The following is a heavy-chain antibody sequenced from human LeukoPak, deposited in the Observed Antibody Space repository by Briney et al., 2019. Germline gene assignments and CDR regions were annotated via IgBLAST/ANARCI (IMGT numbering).Heavy chain of an antibody. Sequence: PGGSLRLSCAASGFTFDAYAMYWVRQAPGKGLECVSLIGGHGGGTYYADSVKGRLTISRDNSKNSLYLQMNSLRTEDTALYYCAKEHSASGSVDYWGQGTLVTVSS. CDR2: IGGHGGGT. V-gene: IGHV3-43*02. CDR3: AKEHSASGSVDY. D-gene: IGHD1-26*01. J-gene: IGHJ4*02. CDR1: GFTFDAYA.